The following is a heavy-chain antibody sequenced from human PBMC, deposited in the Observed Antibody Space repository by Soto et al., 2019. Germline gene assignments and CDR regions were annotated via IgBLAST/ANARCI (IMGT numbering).Heavy chain of an antibody. J-gene: IGHJ5*01. CDR1: RGAFGDYW. D-gene: IGHD3-10*02. CDR2: INRDANDI. Sequence: EVQLVESGGGLVQPGGSLILSCEASRGAFGDYWMHWVRQAPGKGLVWVSRINRDANDIIYADSVKGRFTASGDNAKNMVFLQMNSLRVEDTAVYYCTRDVPHKSFDSCGQGTRVTVSS. V-gene: IGHV3-74*01. CDR3: TRDVPHKSFDS.